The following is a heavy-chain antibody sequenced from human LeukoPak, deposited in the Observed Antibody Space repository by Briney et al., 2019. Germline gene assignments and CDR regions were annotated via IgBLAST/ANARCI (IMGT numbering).Heavy chain of an antibody. D-gene: IGHD2-2*01. J-gene: IGHJ3*02. CDR1: GGSIGITSYY. CDR2: MYSSGST. V-gene: IGHV4-39*07. CDR3: ARGPPDCSSTSCYAFDAFDI. Sequence: PSETLSLTCTVSGGSIGITSYYWGWIRQPPGKGLEWIGSMYSSGSTYYNPSLKSRVTISVDTSKNQFSLKLSSVTAADTAVYYCARGPPDCSSTSCYAFDAFDIWGQGTMVTVSS.